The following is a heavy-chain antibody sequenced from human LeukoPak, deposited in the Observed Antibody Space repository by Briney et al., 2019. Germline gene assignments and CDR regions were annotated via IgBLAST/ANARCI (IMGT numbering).Heavy chain of an antibody. CDR2: VNPDSGGT. CDR3: ARVARIAAAGNHNWFDP. Sequence: ASVKVSCKASGYTFIGYYIHWVRQAPGQGLEWMGWVNPDSGGTNFAQKFQGRVTLTRDTSITTVYMELSRLRSDDTAVYYCARVARIAAAGNHNWFDPWGQGTLVTVSS. CDR1: GYTFIGYY. V-gene: IGHV1-2*02. J-gene: IGHJ5*02. D-gene: IGHD6-13*01.